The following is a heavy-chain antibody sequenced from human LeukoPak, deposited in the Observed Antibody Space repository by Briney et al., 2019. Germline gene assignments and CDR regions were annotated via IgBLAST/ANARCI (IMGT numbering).Heavy chain of an antibody. J-gene: IGHJ4*02. Sequence: PGGSLRLSCAASGFIFSDSAIHWVRQASGKGLEWVGRIRIKANSYATVYAASVKGRFTISRDDSKSTAYLKMNNLKTEDTAVYYCTILTPVGDWGQGTLVTVSS. CDR1: GFIFSDSA. CDR3: TILTPVGD. V-gene: IGHV3-73*01. CDR2: IRIKANSYAT. D-gene: IGHD3-16*01.